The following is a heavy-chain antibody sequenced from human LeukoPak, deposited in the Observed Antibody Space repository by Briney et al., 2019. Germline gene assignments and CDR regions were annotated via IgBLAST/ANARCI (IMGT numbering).Heavy chain of an antibody. CDR2: ISGSGGST. Sequence: GGSLRLSCAASGFTFSSYAMSWVRQALGKGLEWVSAISGSGGSTYYADSVKGRFTISRDNSKNTLYLQMNSLRAEDTAVYYCAKDRGGNVALWGNDYWGQGTLVTVSS. CDR3: AKDRGGNVALWGNDY. J-gene: IGHJ4*02. CDR1: GFTFSSYA. D-gene: IGHD3-16*01. V-gene: IGHV3-23*01.